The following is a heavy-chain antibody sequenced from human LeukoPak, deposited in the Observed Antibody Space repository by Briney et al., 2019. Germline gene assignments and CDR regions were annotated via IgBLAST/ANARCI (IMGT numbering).Heavy chain of an antibody. CDR2: VSGSGSYT. V-gene: IGHV3-23*01. D-gene: IGHD3-10*01. Sequence: PGGSLRLSCAASGFTFSSYAMHWVRQAPGKGLEWVSGVSGSGSYTYFADSVKGRFTISRDNSRDALYLQLHSLRAEDTALYYCAKDTSFNYGYHYGMDVWGQGTTVTVTS. CDR3: AKDTSFNYGYHYGMDV. CDR1: GFTFSSYA. J-gene: IGHJ6*02.